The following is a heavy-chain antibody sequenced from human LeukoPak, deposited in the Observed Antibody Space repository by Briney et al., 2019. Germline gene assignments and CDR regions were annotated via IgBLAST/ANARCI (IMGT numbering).Heavy chain of an antibody. V-gene: IGHV3-23*01. CDR2: ISGSGGST. D-gene: IGHD3-16*01. Sequence: PGGSLRLSCAASGFTFSSYAMSWVRQDPGTALEWVSAISGSGGSTYYADSVKGRFTISRDNSKNTLYLQMNSLRAEDTAVYYCAKVWASVGSSPLDYWGQGTLVTVSS. CDR1: GFTFSSYA. CDR3: AKVWASVGSSPLDY. J-gene: IGHJ4*02.